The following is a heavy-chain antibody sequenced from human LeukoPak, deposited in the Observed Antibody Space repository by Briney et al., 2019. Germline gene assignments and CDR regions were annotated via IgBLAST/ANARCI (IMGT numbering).Heavy chain of an antibody. D-gene: IGHD6-13*01. CDR3: ARTISEVSSWYGNYYYMDV. Sequence: PSETLSLTCTVSGGSISTSNYYWGWIRQPPGKGLEWIGNIFYSGSTYYSPSLKSRVTISLDTSRNQFSLKLSSVTAADTAVYYCARTISEVSSWYGNYYYMDVWGKGTTVTVSS. V-gene: IGHV4-39*07. CDR1: GGSISTSNYY. CDR2: IFYSGST. J-gene: IGHJ6*03.